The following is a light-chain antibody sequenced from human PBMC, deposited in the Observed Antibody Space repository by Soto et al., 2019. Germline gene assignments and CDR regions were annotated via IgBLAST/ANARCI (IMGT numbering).Light chain of an antibody. CDR1: QSISSW. J-gene: IGKJ2*01. CDR2: KAS. V-gene: IGKV1-5*03. CDR3: QQYTSYSYT. Sequence: DIQMTQSPSTLSASVGDRVTITCRASQSISSWLAWFQQKPGRAPKLLIYKASSLESGVPSRFSGRGSGTEFTLTISSLQPDDFATYYCQQYTSYSYTFGQGTKLEIK.